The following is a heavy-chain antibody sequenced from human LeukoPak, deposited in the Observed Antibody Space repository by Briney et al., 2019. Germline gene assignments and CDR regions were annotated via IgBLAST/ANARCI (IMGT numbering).Heavy chain of an antibody. V-gene: IGHV1-69*05. CDR3: ARESPPPMTTVTNYFDY. D-gene: IGHD4-17*01. CDR1: GGTFSSYA. CDR2: IIPIFGTA. Sequence: SVKVSCKASGGTFSSYAISWVRQAPGQGLEWMGRIIPIFGTANYAQKFQGRVTITTDGSTSTAYMELSSLRSEDTAVYYCARESPPPMTTVTNYFDYWGQGTLVTVSS. J-gene: IGHJ4*02.